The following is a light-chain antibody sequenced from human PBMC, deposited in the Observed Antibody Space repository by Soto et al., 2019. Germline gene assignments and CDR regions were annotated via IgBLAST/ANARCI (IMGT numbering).Light chain of an antibody. CDR3: AAWDDSLSGVV. J-gene: IGLJ2*01. CDR2: GNN. CDR1: SFNIGSNY. Sequence: QSVLTQPPSASGTPGQRVTITCSGSSFNIGSNYVYWYQQLPGTAPKVLMFGNNQRPSGVPDRFSGSKSGTSASLAISGLRSEDEADYYCAAWDDSLSGVVFGGGTKVTVL. V-gene: IGLV1-47*01.